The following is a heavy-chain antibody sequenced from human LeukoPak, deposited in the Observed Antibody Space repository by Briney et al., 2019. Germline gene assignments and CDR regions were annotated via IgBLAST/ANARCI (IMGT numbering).Heavy chain of an antibody. CDR3: ANAGIAAAGIGGLLDY. Sequence: GGSLRLSCGASGFTFSSCWMAWVRQAPGKGPEWVANIKQDESEKYYVDSVKGRFTISRDNAKNSLYLQMNSLRAEDTAVYYCANAGIAAAGIGGLLDYWGQGTLVTVSS. CDR2: IKQDESEK. CDR1: GFTFSSCW. D-gene: IGHD6-13*01. V-gene: IGHV3-7*01. J-gene: IGHJ4*02.